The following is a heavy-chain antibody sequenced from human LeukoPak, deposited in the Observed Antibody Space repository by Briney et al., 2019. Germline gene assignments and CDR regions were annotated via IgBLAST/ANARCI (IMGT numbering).Heavy chain of an antibody. V-gene: IGHV1-69*05. D-gene: IGHD6-6*01. CDR2: IIPIFGTA. CDR3: ARASYKSYSSSSRRPLDY. Sequence: SVKVSCKASGGTFSSYAISWVRQAPGQGLEWMGRIIPIFGTANYAQKFQGRVTITTDESTSTAYMELRSLRSDDTAVYYCARASYKSYSSSSRRPLDYWGQGTLVTVSS. CDR1: GGTFSSYA. J-gene: IGHJ4*02.